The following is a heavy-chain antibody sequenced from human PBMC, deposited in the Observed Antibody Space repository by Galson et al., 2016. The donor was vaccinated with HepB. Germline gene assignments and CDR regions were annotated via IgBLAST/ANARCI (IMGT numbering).Heavy chain of an antibody. D-gene: IGHD1-26*01. V-gene: IGHV1-18*04. CDR1: GYSFTSYG. CDR2: ISPYSGDT. Sequence: SVKVSCKASGYSFTSYGISWVRQAPGQGLQWMGWISPYSGDTKYSQKFQDRVTITRDTSASTGYMELSNLRSEDTAVYFCARLSTSGTYFGYWGQGVLVTVSS. CDR3: ARLSTSGTYFGY. J-gene: IGHJ4*02.